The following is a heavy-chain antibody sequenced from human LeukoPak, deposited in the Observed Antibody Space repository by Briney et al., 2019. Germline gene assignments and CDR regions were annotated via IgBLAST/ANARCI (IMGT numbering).Heavy chain of an antibody. CDR1: GFTVSSNY. CDR3: ARDRSVVGATDYYFDY. Sequence: GGSLRLSCAASGFTVSSNYMSRVRQAPGKGLEWVSVIYSGGSTYYADSVKGRFTISRDNSKNTLYLQMNSLRAEDTAVYYCARDRSVVGATDYYFDYWGQGTLVTVSS. V-gene: IGHV3-66*02. D-gene: IGHD1-26*01. J-gene: IGHJ4*02. CDR2: IYSGGST.